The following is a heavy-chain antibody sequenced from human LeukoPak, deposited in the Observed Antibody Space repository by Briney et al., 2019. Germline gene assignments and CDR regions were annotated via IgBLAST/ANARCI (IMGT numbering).Heavy chain of an antibody. V-gene: IGHV1-2*02. CDR2: INPNSGGT. CDR3: ASPVGSYLDAFDI. J-gene: IGHJ3*02. Sequence: ASVKVSCKASGYTFTGYYMHWVRQAPGQGLEWMGWINPNSGGTNYAQKFQGRVTMTTDTSTSTAYMELRSLRSDDTAVYYCASPVGSYLDAFDIWGQGTMVTVSS. D-gene: IGHD3-16*02. CDR1: GYTFTGYY.